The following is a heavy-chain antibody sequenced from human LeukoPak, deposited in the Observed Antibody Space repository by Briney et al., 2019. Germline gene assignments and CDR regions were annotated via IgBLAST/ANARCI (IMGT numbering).Heavy chain of an antibody. Sequence: GGSLRLSCAASGFTFSSYAMYWGRQAPGKGLEWVAVISYDGSDKFYADSVKSRFTISRDNSKNTLYLQMNSLRPEDTVVLCDARAQPSMWIDYWGQGTLVTVSS. D-gene: IGHD5-12*01. CDR1: GFTFSSYA. CDR2: ISYDGSDK. V-gene: IGHV3-30*04. CDR3: ARAQPSMWIDY. J-gene: IGHJ4*02.